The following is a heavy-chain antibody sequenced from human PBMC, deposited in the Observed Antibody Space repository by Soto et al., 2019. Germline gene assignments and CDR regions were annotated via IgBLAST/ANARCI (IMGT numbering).Heavy chain of an antibody. CDR3: ATVGYCSSTSCYFCPFCY. Sequence: ASVKVSCKVSGYTLTELSMHWVRQAPGKGLEWMGGFDPEDGETIYAQKFQGRVTMTEDTSTDTSYMELSSLRSEDTAVYYGATVGYCSSTSCYFCPFCYWGQGTLVTVSS. CDR1: GYTLTELS. J-gene: IGHJ4*02. CDR2: FDPEDGET. D-gene: IGHD2-2*01. V-gene: IGHV1-24*01.